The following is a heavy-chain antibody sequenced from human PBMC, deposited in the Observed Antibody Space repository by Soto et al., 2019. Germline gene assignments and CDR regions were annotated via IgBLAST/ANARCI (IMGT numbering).Heavy chain of an antibody. V-gene: IGHV1-18*01. J-gene: IGHJ4*02. Sequence: VASVKVSCKTSGYTFTSYGIAWVRQAPGQGLEWMGWISTYKGNTNYAQKFQGRVTMTTDTSTSTGYMELRSLRSDDTAVYYCATRSPAFDYWGQGTLVTVSS. CDR3: ATRSPAFDY. CDR2: ISTYKGNT. CDR1: GYTFTSYG.